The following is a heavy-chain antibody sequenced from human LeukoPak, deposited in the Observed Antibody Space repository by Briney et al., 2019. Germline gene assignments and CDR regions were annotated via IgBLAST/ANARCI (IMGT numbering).Heavy chain of an antibody. Sequence: PGGSLRLSCAASGFTFSNYWMSWVRQAPGKGLEWVANIKQDGSETYYVDSVKGRFIISRDNAKNSLYLQMSSLRGEDTAVYYCARGELWSDYFDYWGQGTLVTVSS. V-gene: IGHV3-7*01. CDR3: ARGELWSDYFDY. CDR1: GFTFSNYW. D-gene: IGHD5-18*01. J-gene: IGHJ4*02. CDR2: IKQDGSET.